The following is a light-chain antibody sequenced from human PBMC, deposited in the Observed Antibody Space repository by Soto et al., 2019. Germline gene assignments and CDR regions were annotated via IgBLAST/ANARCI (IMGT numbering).Light chain of an antibody. V-gene: IGKV3-20*01. Sequence: EIVLTQSPATLSLYPGERATLSCRASQSVSSSYLAWYQQKPGQAPRLLIYGASSRATGIPDRFSGSGSGTDFTLTISRLEPEDFAVYYCQQYGSSKTFGQGTKVDIK. CDR3: QQYGSSKT. CDR2: GAS. CDR1: QSVSSSY. J-gene: IGKJ1*01.